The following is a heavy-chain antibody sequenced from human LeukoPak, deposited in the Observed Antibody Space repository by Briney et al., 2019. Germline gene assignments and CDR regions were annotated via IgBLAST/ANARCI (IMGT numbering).Heavy chain of an antibody. Sequence: GTSLRLSCAASGFIFSSHAMHWVRQAPGKGLDWVAVISYDGTNKYYADSVRGRFTISRDTSKDTLYLQMNSLRAEDTALYYCARDIYSSGKPLDSGGQGTLVTVSS. J-gene: IGHJ4*02. D-gene: IGHD6-19*01. CDR3: ARDIYSSGKPLDS. CDR1: GFIFSSHA. V-gene: IGHV3-30*04. CDR2: ISYDGTNK.